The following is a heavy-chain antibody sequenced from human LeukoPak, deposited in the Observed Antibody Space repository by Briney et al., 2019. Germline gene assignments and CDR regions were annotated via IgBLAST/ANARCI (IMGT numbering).Heavy chain of an antibody. CDR1: GGTFSSYA. J-gene: IGHJ4*02. Sequence: GVSVKVSCKASGGTFSSYAISWVRQAPGQGLEWMGGIIPIFGTANYAQKFQGRVTITADESTGTAYMELSSLRSEDTAVYYCASSPYNYYDSSGYYYGYWGQGTLVTVSS. CDR2: IIPIFGTA. CDR3: ASSPYNYYDSSGYYYGY. D-gene: IGHD3-22*01. V-gene: IGHV1-69*01.